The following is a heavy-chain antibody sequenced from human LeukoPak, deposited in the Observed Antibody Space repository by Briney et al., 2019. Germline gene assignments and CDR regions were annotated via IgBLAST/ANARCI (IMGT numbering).Heavy chain of an antibody. CDR2: IKGDGSST. CDR3: ARDGYRYDFWSGYQYYYYYGMDV. V-gene: IGHV3-74*01. J-gene: IGHJ6*02. D-gene: IGHD3-3*01. CDR1: GFTFSSNW. Sequence: GGSLRLSCAASGFTFSSNWMHWVRQAPGKGLVWVSRIKGDGSSTSYADSVKGRFTISRDNAKNTLFLQVNSLRAEDTAVYYCARDGYRYDFWSGYQYYYYYGMDVWGQGTTVTVSS.